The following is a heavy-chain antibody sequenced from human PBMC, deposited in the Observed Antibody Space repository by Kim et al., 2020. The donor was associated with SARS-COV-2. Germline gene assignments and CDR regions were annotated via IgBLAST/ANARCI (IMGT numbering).Heavy chain of an antibody. J-gene: IGHJ4*01. CDR3: SKDVRGVATIDY. D-gene: IGHD5-12*01. V-gene: IGHV3-74*01. Sequence: NDGDSVRGRFTISKDNAKNTVYLEMNSLRGEDTDVYYWSKDVRGVATIDYWGQGTLVTVS.